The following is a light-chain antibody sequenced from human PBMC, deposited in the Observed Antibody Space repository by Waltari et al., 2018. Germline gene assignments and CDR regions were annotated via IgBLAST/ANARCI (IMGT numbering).Light chain of an antibody. CDR2: GAS. CDR1: QSVGSSH. J-gene: IGKJ2*03. V-gene: IGKV3-20*01. Sequence: IVLTQSPGTLSLSPGERATLSCRASQSVGSSHLAWYQQKPDQAPRLLIYGASNRATGIPDRFSGSGSGTGFTLTISRLEPEDFAVYYCQHYGTSPPRYSFGQGTKLEIK. CDR3: QHYGTSPPRYS.